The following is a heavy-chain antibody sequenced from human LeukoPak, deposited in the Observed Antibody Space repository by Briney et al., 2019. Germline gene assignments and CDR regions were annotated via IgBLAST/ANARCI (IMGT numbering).Heavy chain of an antibody. Sequence: SETLSLTCNVSGASMSNYYWVWLRQPPGKGLEWIGSIYHSGTTYSGSTYYNPSLKSRVTISLDTSKNQFSLKVGSMTAADTAVYYCARAGGYGLIDYWGQGTMVTVSS. CDR1: GASMSNYY. V-gene: IGHV4-39*07. J-gene: IGHJ4*02. CDR2: IYHSGTTYSGST. CDR3: ARAGGYGLIDY. D-gene: IGHD5-18*01.